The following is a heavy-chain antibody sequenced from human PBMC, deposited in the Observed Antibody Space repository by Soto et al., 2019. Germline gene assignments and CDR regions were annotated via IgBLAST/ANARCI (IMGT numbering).Heavy chain of an antibody. D-gene: IGHD3-16*01. CDR2: IIPILGIA. J-gene: IGHJ6*02. V-gene: IGHV1-69*02. CDR3: ARGGERGGYYGMDV. CDR1: GGTFSSYT. Sequence: QVQLVQSGAEVKKPGSSVKVSCKASGGTFSSYTISWVRQAPGQGLEWMGRIIPILGIANYAQKFQGRVTITADKSTSPAYRELRSLRSEDTAVYYCARGGERGGYYGMDVWGQGTTVTVSS.